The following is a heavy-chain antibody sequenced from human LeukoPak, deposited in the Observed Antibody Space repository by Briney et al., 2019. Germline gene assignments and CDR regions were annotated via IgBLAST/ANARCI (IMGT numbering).Heavy chain of an antibody. CDR3: ARDRPGGSSLDY. D-gene: IGHD6-13*01. CDR2: IYYTGST. CDR1: GGSLSSYY. V-gene: IGHV4-59*01. J-gene: IGHJ4*02. Sequence: SETLSLTCTVSGGSLSSYYWSWIRQPPGRGLEWSGDIYYTGSTNYNPSLTSRVTISVDTSKNQFSLKLSSVTAADTAVYYCARDRPGGSSLDYWGQGTLVTVSS.